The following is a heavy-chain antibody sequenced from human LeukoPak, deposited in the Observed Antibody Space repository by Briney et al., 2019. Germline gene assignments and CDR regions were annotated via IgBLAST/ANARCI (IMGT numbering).Heavy chain of an antibody. CDR2: LWYDGSNK. V-gene: IGHV3-33*01. Sequence: GGSLRLSCAASGFTCRSYAMHCVRPAPGPGLARVSVLWYDGSNKYYAASVKGRFTISRDNSKNTLYLQMNSLRAEDTAVYYCARSGGYSGYDFQYYFDYWGQGTLVTVSS. D-gene: IGHD5-12*01. CDR1: GFTCRSYA. CDR3: ARSGGYSGYDFQYYFDY. J-gene: IGHJ4*02.